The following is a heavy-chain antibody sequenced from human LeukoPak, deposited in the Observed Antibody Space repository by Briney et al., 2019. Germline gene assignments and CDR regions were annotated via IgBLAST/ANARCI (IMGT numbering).Heavy chain of an antibody. J-gene: IGHJ4*02. Sequence: GGSLRLSCAASGFTFSSYAMGWVRQAPGKGLEWVSLISGSGGSTYYADSVKGRFTISRDNSKNTLYLQMNSLRAEDTAVYYCARGPTGTYGELFDYWGQGTLVTVSS. V-gene: IGHV3-23*01. D-gene: IGHD1-1*01. CDR3: ARGPTGTYGELFDY. CDR1: GFTFSSYA. CDR2: ISGSGGST.